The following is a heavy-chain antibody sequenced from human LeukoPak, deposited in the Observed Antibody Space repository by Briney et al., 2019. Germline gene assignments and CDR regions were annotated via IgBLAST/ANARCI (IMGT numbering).Heavy chain of an antibody. V-gene: IGHV1-18*01. J-gene: IGHJ6*02. CDR2: ISAYNGNT. CDR3: ARDRGVTSDILTGYIGYYGMDV. Sequence: ASVKVSCKASGYTFTSYGISWVRQAPGQGLEWMGWISAYNGNTNYAQKLQGRVTMTTDTSTSTAYMELRSLRSDDTAVYYCARDRGVTSDILTGYIGYYGMDVWGQGTTVTVSS. D-gene: IGHD3-9*01. CDR1: GYTFTSYG.